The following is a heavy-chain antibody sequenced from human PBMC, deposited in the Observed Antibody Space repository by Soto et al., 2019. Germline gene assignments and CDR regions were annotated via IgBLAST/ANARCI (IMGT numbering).Heavy chain of an antibody. CDR3: ARVMTGYSSGWYYFDY. Sequence: ASVKVSCKASGYTFTSFAMQWVRQAPGQRLEWMGWINAGNGHTKYSQKFQGRVTITRDTFARTAYTELSSLRSEDTAVYYCARVMTGYSSGWYYFDYWGQGTLVTVSS. CDR1: GYTFTSFA. D-gene: IGHD6-19*01. CDR2: INAGNGHT. V-gene: IGHV1-3*01. J-gene: IGHJ4*02.